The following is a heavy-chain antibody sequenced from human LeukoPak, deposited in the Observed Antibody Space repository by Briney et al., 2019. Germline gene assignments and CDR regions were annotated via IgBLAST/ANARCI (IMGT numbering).Heavy chain of an antibody. CDR3: ARGDSSGYYVFDS. J-gene: IGHJ4*02. D-gene: IGHD3-22*01. CDR1: GGSISSYY. V-gene: IGHV4-59*08. CDR2: IYYSGST. Sequence: SETLSLTCTVSGGSISSYYWSWIRQPPGKGLEWLGYIYYSGSTNYNPSLKSRVTISVDTSKNQFSLKLSSVTAADTAVYYCARGDSSGYYVFDSWGQGTLVTVSS.